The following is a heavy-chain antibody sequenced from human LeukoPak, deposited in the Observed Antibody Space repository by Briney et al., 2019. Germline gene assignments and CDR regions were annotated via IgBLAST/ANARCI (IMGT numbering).Heavy chain of an antibody. CDR2: INPSGGST. CDR3: ARDADDSSGYSNFDY. CDR1: GYTFTSYY. D-gene: IGHD3-22*01. Sequence: ASVKVSFKASGYTFTSYYIHWVRQAPGQGLEWMGIINPSGGSTSYAQKFQGRVTMTRDTSTSTVYMELRSLRSEDTAVYYCARDADDSSGYSNFDYWGQGTLVTVSS. J-gene: IGHJ4*02. V-gene: IGHV1-46*01.